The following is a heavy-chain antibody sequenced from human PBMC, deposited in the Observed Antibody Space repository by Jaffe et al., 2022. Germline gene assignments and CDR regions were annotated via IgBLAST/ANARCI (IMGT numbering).Heavy chain of an antibody. CDR1: GFTFSSYA. CDR3: AKVAGYGDYAFDYYYYMDV. D-gene: IGHD4-17*01. V-gene: IGHV3-23*01. Sequence: EVQLLESGGGLVQPGGSLRLSCAASGFTFSSYAMSWVRQAPGKGLEWVSAISGSGGSTYYADSVKGRFTISRDNSKNTLYLQMNSLRAEDTAVYYCAKVAGYGDYAFDYYYYMDVWGKGTTVTVSS. J-gene: IGHJ6*03. CDR2: ISGSGGST.